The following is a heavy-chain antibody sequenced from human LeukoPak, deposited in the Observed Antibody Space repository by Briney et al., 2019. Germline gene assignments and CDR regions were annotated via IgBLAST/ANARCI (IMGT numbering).Heavy chain of an antibody. CDR3: AKDKRSQYGYYDSSGYSYYFDY. J-gene: IGHJ4*02. Sequence: GGSLRLSCAASGFTFSSYAMSWVRQAPGKGLEWVSAISGSGGSTYYADFVKGRFTISRDNSKNTLYLQMNSLRAEDTAVYYCAKDKRSQYGYYDSSGYSYYFDYWGQGTLVTVSS. V-gene: IGHV3-23*01. CDR2: ISGSGGST. D-gene: IGHD3-22*01. CDR1: GFTFSSYA.